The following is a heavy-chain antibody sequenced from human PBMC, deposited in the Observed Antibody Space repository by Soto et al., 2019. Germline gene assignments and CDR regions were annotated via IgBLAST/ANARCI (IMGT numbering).Heavy chain of an antibody. CDR1: GFTFDDYA. D-gene: IGHD3-9*01. CDR3: AKVEPRYNYCYYIDV. V-gene: IGHV3-9*01. J-gene: IGHJ6*03. CDR2: ISWNSGSI. Sequence: VQLVESGGGLVQPGRSLRLSCAASGFTFDDYAMHWVRQGPGKGLEWVSGISWNSGSIGYADSVKGRFTISRDNAKNSLYLQMNSLRAEDTALYYCAKVEPRYNYCYYIDVWGKGTTVTVSS.